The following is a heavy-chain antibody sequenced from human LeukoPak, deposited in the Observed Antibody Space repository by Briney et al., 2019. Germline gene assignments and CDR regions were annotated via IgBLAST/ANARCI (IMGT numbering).Heavy chain of an antibody. CDR1: GDSINSYY. CDR3: ARLTRLSTSSDRYYMDY. D-gene: IGHD6-6*01. J-gene: IGHJ4*02. V-gene: IGHV4-4*09. Sequence: SETLSITCTVSGDSINSYYWSWIRQPQGKGLEWIGYIYTSGGTNYIPSLKGRVTISIDTSKNQFSLKLSSVTAADSAVYYCARLTRLSTSSDRYYMDYWGQGTLVTVSS. CDR2: IYTSGGT.